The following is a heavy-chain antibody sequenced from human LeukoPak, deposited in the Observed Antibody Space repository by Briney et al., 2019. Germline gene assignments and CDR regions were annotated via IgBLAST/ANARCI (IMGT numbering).Heavy chain of an antibody. J-gene: IGHJ4*02. CDR2: IRYDGSNK. CDR3: TIPSSGSYGNFDY. D-gene: IGHD1-26*01. Sequence: GGSLRLSCAASGFSFSSYGMHWVRQAPGKGLEWVAFIRYDGSNKYYADSVKGRLTISRDNSKNTLYLQMNSLRTEDTAVYYCTIPSSGSYGNFDYWGQGTLVTVSS. V-gene: IGHV3-30*02. CDR1: GFSFSSYG.